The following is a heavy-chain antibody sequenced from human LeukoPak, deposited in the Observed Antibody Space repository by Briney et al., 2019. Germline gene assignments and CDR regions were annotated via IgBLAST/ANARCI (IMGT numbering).Heavy chain of an antibody. Sequence: GGSLRLSCAASGFTFSSYEMNWVRQAPGKGLEWVSYISSSGSTIYYADSVKGRFTISRDNAKNTLYLQMYSLRAEDTAVYYCARVTSSWFDYWGQGTLVTVSS. CDR3: ARVTSSWFDY. CDR1: GFTFSSYE. CDR2: ISSSGSTI. V-gene: IGHV3-48*03. D-gene: IGHD6-13*01. J-gene: IGHJ4*02.